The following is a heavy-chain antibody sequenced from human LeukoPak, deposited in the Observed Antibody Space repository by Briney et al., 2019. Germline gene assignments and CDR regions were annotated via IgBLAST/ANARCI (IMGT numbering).Heavy chain of an antibody. Sequence: GGSLRLSCAASGFTFSSYSMNWVRQAPGKGLEWVSSISSSSNYIYYADSVKGRFTISRDNAKNSLYLQMNSLRAEDTAVYYCAGRPIKIFGVVIRSRRHWFDPWGQGTLVTVSS. CDR3: AGRPIKIFGVVIRSRRHWFDP. CDR2: ISSSSNYI. CDR1: GFTFSSYS. V-gene: IGHV3-21*01. J-gene: IGHJ5*02. D-gene: IGHD3-3*01.